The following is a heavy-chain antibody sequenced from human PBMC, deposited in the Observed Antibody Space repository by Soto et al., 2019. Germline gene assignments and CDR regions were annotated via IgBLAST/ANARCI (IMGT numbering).Heavy chain of an antibody. CDR3: TRDIDSPGY. Sequence: GGFLRLSCAGSGFTFSSYVMHWVRQAPGKGLEWVAVISYDGSDKYYGDSVKGRFTISRDDSKNTLYLQMNSLKTEDTAVYYCTRDIDSPGYWGQGTLVTVSS. V-gene: IGHV3-30*03. D-gene: IGHD3-16*02. CDR2: ISYDGSDK. CDR1: GFTFSSYV. J-gene: IGHJ4*02.